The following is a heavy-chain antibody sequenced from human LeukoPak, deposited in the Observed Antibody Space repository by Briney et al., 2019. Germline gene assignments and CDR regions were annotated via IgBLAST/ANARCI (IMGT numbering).Heavy chain of an antibody. CDR1: GYSFTSYW. J-gene: IGHJ4*02. Sequence: GESLKIFCKGSGYSFTSYWIGWVRQMPGKGPEWMGIIYPGDSDTRYSPSFQGQVTISADKSISTAYLQWSSLKASDTAMYYCARQIRPYNSPDYWAREPWSPSPQ. V-gene: IGHV5-51*01. CDR3: ARQIRPYNSPDY. CDR2: IYPGDSDT. D-gene: IGHD5-24*01.